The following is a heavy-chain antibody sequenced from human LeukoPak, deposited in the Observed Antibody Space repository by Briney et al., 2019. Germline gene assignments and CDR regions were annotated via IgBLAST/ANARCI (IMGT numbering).Heavy chain of an antibody. CDR2: ISYDGGKK. CDR3: VRNPDDPSYFYYMDV. J-gene: IGHJ6*03. V-gene: IGHV3-30*17. CDR1: GFTFSSYV. Sequence: PGRSLRLSCAASGFTFSSYVMHWVRQAPGKGLEWVALISYDGGKKWYADSVKGRFSISRDNSKNTLSLQMNSLRAEDTAVYYCVRNPDDPSYFYYMDVWGNGTTVTVSS.